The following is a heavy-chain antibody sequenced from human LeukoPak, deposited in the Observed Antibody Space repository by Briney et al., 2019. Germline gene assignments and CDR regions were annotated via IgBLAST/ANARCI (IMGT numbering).Heavy chain of an antibody. Sequence: GGSLRLSCAASGFTFSTYAMTWVRQAPGKGLEWVSTISGSGDNTYYADSVRGRFTISRDNSKNTLYVQMNSLRAEDTAVYYCAKDGAYCGGGCDSHDALAIWGQGTMVTVS. V-gene: IGHV3-23*01. D-gene: IGHD2-21*02. CDR2: ISGSGDNT. CDR1: GFTFSTYA. CDR3: AKDGAYCGGGCDSHDALAI. J-gene: IGHJ3*02.